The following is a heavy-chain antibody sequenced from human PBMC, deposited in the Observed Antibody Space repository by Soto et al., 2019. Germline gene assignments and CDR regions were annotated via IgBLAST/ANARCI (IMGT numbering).Heavy chain of an antibody. J-gene: IGHJ6*02. CDR2: ISYDGSNK. Sequence: GGSLRLSCAASGFTFSSYAMHWVRQAPGKGLEWVAVISYDGSNKYYADSVKGRFTISRDNSKNTLYLQMNSLRAEDTAVYYCARTQSSPYSSGSWDYYGMDVWGQGTTVTVSS. CDR1: GFTFSSYA. V-gene: IGHV3-30-3*01. D-gene: IGHD6-19*01. CDR3: ARTQSSPYSSGSWDYYGMDV.